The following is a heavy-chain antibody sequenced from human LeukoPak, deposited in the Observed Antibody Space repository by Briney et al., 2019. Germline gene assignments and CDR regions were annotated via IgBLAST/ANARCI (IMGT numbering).Heavy chain of an antibody. CDR2: IYSGGTT. CDR1: GFTFNIYG. Sequence: GGSLRLSCAASGFTFNIYGTHWVRQAPGKGLEWVSTIYSGGTTYYADSVMGRFTISRHNSRNTLYLQMNSLRAEDTAVYYCARVDTVMAYYFDLWGQGTLVTVSS. V-gene: IGHV3-53*04. D-gene: IGHD5-18*01. CDR3: ARVDTVMAYYFDL. J-gene: IGHJ4*02.